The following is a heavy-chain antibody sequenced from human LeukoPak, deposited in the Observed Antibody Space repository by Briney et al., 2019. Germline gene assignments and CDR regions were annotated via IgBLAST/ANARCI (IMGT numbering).Heavy chain of an antibody. J-gene: IGHJ4*02. CDR1: GGSISSSSYY. Sequence: SETLSLTCTVSGGSISSSSYYWGWIRQPPGKGLEWIGSIYYSGSTYYNPSLKSRVTISVGTSKNQFSLKLSSVTAADTAVYYCARYIPETYYYDSSGYYYFDYWGQGTLVTVSS. CDR2: IYYSGST. V-gene: IGHV4-39*01. CDR3: ARYIPETYYYDSSGYYYFDY. D-gene: IGHD3-22*01.